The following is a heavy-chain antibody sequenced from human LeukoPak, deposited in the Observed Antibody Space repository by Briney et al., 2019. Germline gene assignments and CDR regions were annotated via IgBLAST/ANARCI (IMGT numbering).Heavy chain of an antibody. CDR1: GFPLSSYS. CDR2: ISSSGSAI. D-gene: IGHD2-15*01. Sequence: PGGSLRLSCAASGFPLSSYSINWVRQAPGKGLEWVSYISSSGSAIYYVDSVKGRFAVSRDNAKNSLFLQMNSPRAEDTAVYYCVRVKGSYFVYWGQGALVTVSS. CDR3: VRVKGSYFVY. J-gene: IGHJ4*02. V-gene: IGHV3-48*01.